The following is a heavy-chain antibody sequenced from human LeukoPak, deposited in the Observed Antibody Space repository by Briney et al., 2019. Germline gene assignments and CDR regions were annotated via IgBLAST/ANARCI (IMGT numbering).Heavy chain of an antibody. V-gene: IGHV3-11*01. CDR2: ISSSGSTI. Sequence: KTGGSLRLSCAASGFIFSDYYMSWIRQAPGKGLEWVSYISSSGSTIYYADSVKGRFTISRDNAKNSLYLQMNSLRAEDTAVYYCARGIAVAGTPYYFDYWGQGTLVTVSS. D-gene: IGHD6-19*01. J-gene: IGHJ4*02. CDR1: GFIFSDYY. CDR3: ARGIAVAGTPYYFDY.